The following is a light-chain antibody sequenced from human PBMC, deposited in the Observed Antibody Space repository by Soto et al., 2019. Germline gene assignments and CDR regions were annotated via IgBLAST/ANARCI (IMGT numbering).Light chain of an antibody. CDR2: GAS. J-gene: IGKJ3*01. CDR1: ESVGRN. CDR3: QQYQNWPLT. V-gene: IGKV3-15*01. Sequence: EIVMTQSPATLSVSPGERATLSCRASESVGRNLAWYQQKPGQAPSLLIYGASSRATALPARFSGSGSGTEFTLTISSLQSEDFAVYFCQQYQNWPLTSGPGTKVDIK.